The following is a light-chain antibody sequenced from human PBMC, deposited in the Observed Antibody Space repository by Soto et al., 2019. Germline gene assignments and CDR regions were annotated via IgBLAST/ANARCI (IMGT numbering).Light chain of an antibody. CDR2: AAS. Sequence: QYPSSRAAAVDSKVTITCRALQGISSYLTWYQQKPGKAPKVLIYAASPMHTGVPSRFSGRGSGTDFTLAISRLQPEDIAGYFCQHSADLRLSFGPGTKVDIK. CDR3: QHSADLRLS. V-gene: IGKV1-9*01. CDR1: QGISSY. J-gene: IGKJ3*01.